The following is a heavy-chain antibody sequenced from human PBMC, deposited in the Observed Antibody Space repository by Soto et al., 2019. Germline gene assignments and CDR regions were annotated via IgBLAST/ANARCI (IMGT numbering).Heavy chain of an antibody. CDR2: IKQDGSEK. D-gene: IGHD6-19*01. Sequence: EVQLVESGGGLVQPGGSLRLSCAASGFTFSSYWMSWVRQAPGKGLEWVANIKQDGSEKYYVDSVKGRFTISRDNAITARYLQMNSLRAADMAVYYCAREGIAEAGVYYWGQGTLVTVSS. V-gene: IGHV3-7*01. CDR3: AREGIAEAGVYY. CDR1: GFTFSSYW. J-gene: IGHJ4*02.